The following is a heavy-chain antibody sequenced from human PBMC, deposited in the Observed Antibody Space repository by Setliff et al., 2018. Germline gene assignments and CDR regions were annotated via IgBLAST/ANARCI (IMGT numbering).Heavy chain of an antibody. V-gene: IGHV1-69*13. D-gene: IGHD3-3*01. Sequence: ASVKVSCKASGGSFNNYPISWVRQAPGHGLEWMGGIIPILGTTNYAQNFQGRVSITADESTRTAYMELSSLTFEDTAVYYCARWNGSGYFYYWGQGTWVTVSS. CDR1: GGSFNNYP. CDR3: ARWNGSGYFYY. CDR2: IIPILGTT. J-gene: IGHJ4*02.